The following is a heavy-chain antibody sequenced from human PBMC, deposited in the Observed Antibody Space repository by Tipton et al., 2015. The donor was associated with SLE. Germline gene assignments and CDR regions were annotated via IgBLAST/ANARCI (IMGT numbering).Heavy chain of an antibody. CDR2: IYTSGST. J-gene: IGHJ3*02. V-gene: IGHV4-4*07. D-gene: IGHD6-6*01. CDR1: GGSISSYY. Sequence: TLSLTCTVSGGSISSYYWSWIRQPAGKGLEWIGRIYTSGSTNYNPSLKSRVTMSVDTSKNQFSLKLSSVTAADTAVYYCASSYSSSNAFDIWGQGTMVTVSS. CDR3: ASSYSSSNAFDI.